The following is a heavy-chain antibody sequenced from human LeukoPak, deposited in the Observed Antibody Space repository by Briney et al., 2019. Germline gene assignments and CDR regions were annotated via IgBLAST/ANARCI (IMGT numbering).Heavy chain of an antibody. J-gene: IGHJ4*02. CDR3: ARIAGGGTVTTH. Sequence: GGSLRLSCAASGFTASSNYMSWVRQAPGKGLEWVSLIYGGGSTYYADSVKGRFSISRDNSKNALYLQMSSLRVEDTAVYYCARIAGGGTVTTHWGQGTLVTVSS. D-gene: IGHD4-17*01. CDR2: IYGGGST. V-gene: IGHV3-53*01. CDR1: GFTASSNY.